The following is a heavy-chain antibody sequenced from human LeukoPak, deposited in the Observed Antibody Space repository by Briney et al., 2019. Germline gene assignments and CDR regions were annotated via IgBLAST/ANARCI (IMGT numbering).Heavy chain of an antibody. Sequence: GGSLRLSCAASGFTFSSYVMHWVRQAPGKGLEWVAVISYDGSNKYYADSVKGRFTISRDNSKNTLYLQMNSLRAEDTAVYYCAREGGSYFDYWGQGTLVTVSS. CDR3: AREGGSYFDY. V-gene: IGHV3-30-3*01. CDR1: GFTFSSYV. CDR2: ISYDGSNK. D-gene: IGHD3-16*01. J-gene: IGHJ4*02.